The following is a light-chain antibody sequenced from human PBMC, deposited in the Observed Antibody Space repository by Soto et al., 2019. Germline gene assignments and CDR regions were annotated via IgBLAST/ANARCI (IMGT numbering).Light chain of an antibody. CDR2: EVS. J-gene: IGLJ2*01. CDR3: CSYAGSSTDVV. V-gene: IGLV2-23*02. Sequence: QSALTQPASVSGSPGQSITISCTGTSSDVGSYNLVSWYQQRPGKAPKLMIYEVSKRPSGVSNRFSGSKSGNTASLTISGLQAEDEADYYCCSYAGSSTDVVFGGGTKLTVL. CDR1: SSDVGSYNL.